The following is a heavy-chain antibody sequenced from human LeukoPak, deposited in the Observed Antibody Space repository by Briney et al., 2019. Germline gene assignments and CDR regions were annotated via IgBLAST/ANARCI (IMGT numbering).Heavy chain of an antibody. V-gene: IGHV3-74*01. CDR2: INSDGSST. D-gene: IGHD2-2*01. CDR3: ARRPLPAAISYHFDY. CDR1: GFTFSSYW. J-gene: IGHJ4*01. Sequence: GGSLRLSCAVSGFTFSSYWMHWVRQAPGKGLVWVSRINSDGSSTSYADSVKGRFTISRDSAKNTLYLQMNSLRAEDTAVYYCARRPLPAAISYHFDYWGHGTPVTVSS.